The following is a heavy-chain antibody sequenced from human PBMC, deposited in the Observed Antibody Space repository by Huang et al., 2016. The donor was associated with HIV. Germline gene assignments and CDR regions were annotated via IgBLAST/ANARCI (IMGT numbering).Heavy chain of an antibody. CDR2: IKQDETEK. Sequence: VESGGRSVQPGGSIRLSCVGSTFTFGAYWMSWFRQPTGKGLEWVANIKQDETEKYYVDSVKGRFNISRDNAKKVLFLEMDALRVEDTAIYFCATKTAGMDIWGQGTTVIVSS. J-gene: IGHJ6*02. V-gene: IGHV3-7*01. CDR1: TFTFGAYW. CDR3: ATKTAGMDI.